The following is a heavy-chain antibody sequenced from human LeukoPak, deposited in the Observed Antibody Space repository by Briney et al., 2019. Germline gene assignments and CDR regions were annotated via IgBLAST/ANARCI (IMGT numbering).Heavy chain of an antibody. Sequence: GGSLRLSCAASGFTFSSYAMHWVRQAPGKGLEWVAVISYDGSNKYYADSVKGRFTISRDNSKNTLYLQMNSLRAEDTAVYYCARGNTGYSYGYPDYWGQGTPVTVSS. CDR1: GFTFSSYA. J-gene: IGHJ4*02. V-gene: IGHV3-30-3*01. CDR2: ISYDGSNK. CDR3: ARGNTGYSYGYPDY. D-gene: IGHD5-18*01.